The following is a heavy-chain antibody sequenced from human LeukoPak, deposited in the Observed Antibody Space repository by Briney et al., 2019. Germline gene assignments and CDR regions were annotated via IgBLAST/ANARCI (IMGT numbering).Heavy chain of an antibody. D-gene: IGHD3-10*01. V-gene: IGHV3-48*02. CDR2: ISSSSSTI. J-gene: IGHJ4*02. CDR1: GVTFSGYS. CDR3: ARGYRTPGGYYYFDY. Sequence: ESLRLSCAATGVTFSGYSMNWARQAPGKGLEWVSYISSSSSTIYYADSVKGRFTISRDNAKNILYLQMNSLRDEDTAVYYCARGYRTPGGYYYFDYWGQGTLVTVSS.